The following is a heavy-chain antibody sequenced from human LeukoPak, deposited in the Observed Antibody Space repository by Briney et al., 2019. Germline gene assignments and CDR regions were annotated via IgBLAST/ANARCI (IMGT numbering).Heavy chain of an antibody. J-gene: IGHJ4*02. Sequence: GGSLRLSCAVSGLTLSNYGMTWVRQAPGKGLEWVAGISDSGGRTNYADSVKGRFTISRDNPKNTLYLQMNSLRAEDTAVYFCAKRGVVIRVILVGFHKEAYYFDSWGQGALVTVSS. V-gene: IGHV3-23*01. D-gene: IGHD3-22*01. CDR2: ISDSGGRT. CDR3: AKRGVVIRVILVGFHKEAYYFDS. CDR1: GLTLSNYG.